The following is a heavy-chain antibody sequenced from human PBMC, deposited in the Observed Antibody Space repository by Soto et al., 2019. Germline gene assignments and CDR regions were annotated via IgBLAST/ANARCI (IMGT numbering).Heavy chain of an antibody. CDR1: GFTFSSYA. D-gene: IGHD2-21*02. V-gene: IGHV3-23*01. J-gene: IGHJ6*02. CDR3: AKAGDSYYYYYYGMDV. Sequence: GGSLRLSCAASGFTFSSYAMSWVRQAPGKGLEWVSAISGSGGSTYYADSVKGRFTISRDNSKNTLYLQMNSLRAEDTAVYYCAKAGDSYYYYYYGMDVWGQGTTVTVYS. CDR2: ISGSGGST.